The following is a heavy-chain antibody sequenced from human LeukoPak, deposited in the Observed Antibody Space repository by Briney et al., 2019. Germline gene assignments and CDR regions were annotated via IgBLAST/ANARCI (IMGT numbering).Heavy chain of an antibody. D-gene: IGHD4-23*01. V-gene: IGHV1-46*01. CDR3: AREATVVTGAFDI. Sequence: ASVKVSCKASGYTFTSYYMHWVRQAPGQGLEWMGIINPSGGSTSYAQKFQGRVTMTRDMSTSTVYMELSSLRSEDTAVYYCAREATVVTGAFDIWGQGTMVTVSS. CDR1: GYTFTSYY. CDR2: INPSGGST. J-gene: IGHJ3*02.